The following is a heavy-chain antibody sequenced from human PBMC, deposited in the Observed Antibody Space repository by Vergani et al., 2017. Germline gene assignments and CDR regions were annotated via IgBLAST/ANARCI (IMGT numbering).Heavy chain of an antibody. V-gene: IGHV4-38-2*02. J-gene: IGHJ5*02. CDR1: GYSISSGYY. Sequence: QVQLQESGPGLVKPSETLSLTCTVSGYSISSGYYWGWIRQPPGKGLECIASIYHSNSTYYNPSLKSRVPTSVDTSKNQFTLKLSSVTAADTAVYYCAKHQSGSSWYATLVDPWGQGTLVIVSS. CDR3: AKHQSGSSWYATLVDP. CDR2: IYHSNST. D-gene: IGHD6-13*01.